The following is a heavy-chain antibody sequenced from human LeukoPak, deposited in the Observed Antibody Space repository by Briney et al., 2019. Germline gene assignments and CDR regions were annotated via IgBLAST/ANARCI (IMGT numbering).Heavy chain of an antibody. V-gene: IGHV5-51*01. Sequence: GESLKISCKGSGYSFTSYWIGWVRQMPGKGLEWMGIIYPGDSDTRYSPSFQGQVTISADKPISTAYLQWSSLEASDTAMYYCARHVKGHDFWSGYPTYMDVWGKGTTVTVSS. J-gene: IGHJ6*03. CDR1: GYSFTSYW. CDR3: ARHVKGHDFWSGYPTYMDV. D-gene: IGHD3-3*01. CDR2: IYPGDSDT.